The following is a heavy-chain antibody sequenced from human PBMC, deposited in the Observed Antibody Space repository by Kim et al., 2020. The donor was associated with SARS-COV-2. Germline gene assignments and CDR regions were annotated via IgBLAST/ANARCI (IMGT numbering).Heavy chain of an antibody. J-gene: IGHJ6*02. V-gene: IGHV3-23*01. CDR3: AKDHIAWDV. CDR2: GGSI. D-gene: IGHD2-21*01. Sequence: GGSIYYADTVKCPFTISRDNSKNNLSRQMNSRRLEDTAVYYGAKDHIAWDVWGQGTTVTVSS.